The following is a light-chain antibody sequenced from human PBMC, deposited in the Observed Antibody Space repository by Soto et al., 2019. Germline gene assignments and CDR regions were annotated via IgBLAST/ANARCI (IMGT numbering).Light chain of an antibody. V-gene: IGKV3-20*01. CDR1: QSVSNNF. Sequence: EIVLTQSPGTLSLSPGERATLSCRASQSVSNNFLAWYQHRPGQAPRLLIYGPSTRATGIPDRFSGSGSGTDFTLTISRLEPEDFAVYYCQQYDSSPSWKFGQGTKVDIK. CDR3: QQYDSSPSWK. CDR2: GPS. J-gene: IGKJ1*01.